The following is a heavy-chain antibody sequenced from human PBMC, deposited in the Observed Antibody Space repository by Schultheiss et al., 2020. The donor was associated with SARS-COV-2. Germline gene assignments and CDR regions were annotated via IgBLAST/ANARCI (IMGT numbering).Heavy chain of an antibody. CDR1: GFTLTNYA. Sequence: GGSLRLSCAASGFTLTNYAMSWVRQAPGKGLEWVSGITSSSGSTYYADSVKGRLTISRDNDKNTLYLQLNSLGAEDTAVYFCAKDGSGWSASWGQGTLVTVSS. D-gene: IGHD6-25*01. V-gene: IGHV3-23*01. CDR3: AKDGSGWSAS. J-gene: IGHJ5*02. CDR2: ITSSSGST.